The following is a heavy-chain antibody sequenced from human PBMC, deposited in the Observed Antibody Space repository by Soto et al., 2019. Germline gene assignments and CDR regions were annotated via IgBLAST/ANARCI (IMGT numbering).Heavy chain of an antibody. Sequence: SETLSLTCAVYGGSFSGYYWSWIRQPPGKGLEWIGEINHSGSTNYNPSLKSRVTISVDTSKNQFSLKLSSVTAADTAVYYCARARADASDYWGQGTLVTVSS. J-gene: IGHJ4*02. V-gene: IGHV4-34*01. CDR3: ARARADASDY. CDR1: GGSFSGYY. CDR2: INHSGST. D-gene: IGHD2-2*01.